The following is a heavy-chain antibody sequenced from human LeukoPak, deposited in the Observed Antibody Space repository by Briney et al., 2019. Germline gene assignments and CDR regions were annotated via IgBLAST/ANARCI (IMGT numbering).Heavy chain of an antibody. CDR2: IYGGGST. J-gene: IGHJ4*02. CDR3: ARGSQSPYYFDY. D-gene: IGHD2-15*01. V-gene: IGHV4-39*07. CDR1: GASINSGNSY. Sequence: SETLSLTCTVSGASINSGNSYWGWIRQPSGKGLEWIGSIYGGGSTYYNPSLKSRVTISLDTSKNQFSLRLTSVTAADTAVYFCARGSQSPYYFDYWGQGTLVTVSS.